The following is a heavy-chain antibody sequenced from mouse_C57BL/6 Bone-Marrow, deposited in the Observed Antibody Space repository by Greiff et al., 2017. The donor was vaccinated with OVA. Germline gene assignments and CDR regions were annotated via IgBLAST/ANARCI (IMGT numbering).Heavy chain of an antibody. D-gene: IGHD1-1*01. Sequence: LQESGAELARPGASVKLSCKASGYTFTSYGISWVKQRTGQGLEWIGEIYPRSGNTYYNEKFKGKATLTADKSSSTAYMELRSLTSEDSAVYFCAMPLYYYGSSPYAMDYWGQGTSVTVSS. CDR1: GYTFTSYG. CDR3: AMPLYYYGSSPYAMDY. J-gene: IGHJ4*01. CDR2: IYPRSGNT. V-gene: IGHV1-81*01.